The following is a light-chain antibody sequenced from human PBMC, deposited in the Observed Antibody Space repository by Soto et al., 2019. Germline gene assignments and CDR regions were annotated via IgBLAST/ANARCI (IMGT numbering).Light chain of an antibody. Sequence: ENVLTQTPDTLSLSLGETATLSCRASQIVAYSHLAWYQQKPGQAPRLLISVASSRAIGIPDRFSGSGSGTDFTLTISKLAPEDSAMYCCHQYSSSPLTFGQGTKVEI. CDR3: HQYSSSPLT. CDR2: VAS. CDR1: QIVAYSH. J-gene: IGKJ1*01. V-gene: IGKV3-20*01.